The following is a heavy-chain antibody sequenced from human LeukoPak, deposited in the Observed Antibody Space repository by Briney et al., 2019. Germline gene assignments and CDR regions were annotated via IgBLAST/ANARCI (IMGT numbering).Heavy chain of an antibody. J-gene: IGHJ4*02. V-gene: IGHV3-7*03. D-gene: IGHD6-13*01. Sequence: GGSLRLSCAASGFTFSSYWMTWVRQAPGKGLEWVANIKQDGSEKYYVDSVKGRFTISRDNAKNLLYLQMNSLRAEDTAVYYCAKDRHYMSSWYGAGDSWGQGTLVTVSS. CDR1: GFTFSSYW. CDR2: IKQDGSEK. CDR3: AKDRHYMSSWYGAGDS.